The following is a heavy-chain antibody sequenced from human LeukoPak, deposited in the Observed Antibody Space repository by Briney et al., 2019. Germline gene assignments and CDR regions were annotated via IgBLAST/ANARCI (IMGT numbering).Heavy chain of an antibody. V-gene: IGHV3-30*18. CDR2: ISYDGSNK. CDR1: GFTFSSYG. J-gene: IGHJ4*02. CDR3: AKDLRDSSGWRTNFDY. D-gene: IGHD6-19*01. Sequence: GGSLRLSCAASGFTFSSYGMHWVRQAPGKGLEWVAVISYDGSNKYYADSVKGRFTISRDNSKNTLYLQMNSLRAEDTAVYYCAKDLRDSSGWRTNFDYWDQGTLVTVSS.